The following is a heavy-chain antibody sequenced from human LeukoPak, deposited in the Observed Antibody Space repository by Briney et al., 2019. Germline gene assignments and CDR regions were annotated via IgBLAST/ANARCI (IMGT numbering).Heavy chain of an antibody. V-gene: IGHV3-48*03. Sequence: GGSLRLSCAASGFTYSSYEMNWVRQAPWKGLEWVSKISSSGSAIYYADTVKGRFTISRDNAKSTLYLQMNSLRVEDTAVYYCARGGSLGYWGQGTLVTVSS. CDR2: ISSSGSAI. D-gene: IGHD6-19*01. J-gene: IGHJ4*02. CDR3: ARGGSLGY. CDR1: GFTYSSYE.